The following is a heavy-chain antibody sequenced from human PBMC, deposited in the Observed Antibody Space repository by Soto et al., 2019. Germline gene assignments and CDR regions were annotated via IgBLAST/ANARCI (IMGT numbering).Heavy chain of an antibody. Sequence: GGSLRLSCAASGFTFSSDGMHWVRQAPGKGQERVAVIWYDGSNKYYADSVKGRFTISRDNSKNTLYLQMNSLRAEDTAVYYCASRYYYDSSGSDDAFDIWGQGTMVTV. CDR3: ASRYYYDSSGSDDAFDI. D-gene: IGHD3-22*01. V-gene: IGHV3-33*01. J-gene: IGHJ3*02. CDR1: GFTFSSDG. CDR2: IWYDGSNK.